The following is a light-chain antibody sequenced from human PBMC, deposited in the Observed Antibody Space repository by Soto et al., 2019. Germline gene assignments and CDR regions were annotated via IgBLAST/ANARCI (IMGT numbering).Light chain of an antibody. CDR2: LGS. CDR3: RQALQTPWT. V-gene: IGKV2-28*01. J-gene: IGKJ1*01. Sequence: DIVMTQSPLSLPVTPGEPASISCRSSQSLLHSNGYTYLDWYLQKPGQSPQLPIYLGSYRASGVPDRFSGSGSGTDFTLKISRVEAEDVGVYYCRQALQTPWTFGQGTKVEIK. CDR1: QSLLHSNGYTY.